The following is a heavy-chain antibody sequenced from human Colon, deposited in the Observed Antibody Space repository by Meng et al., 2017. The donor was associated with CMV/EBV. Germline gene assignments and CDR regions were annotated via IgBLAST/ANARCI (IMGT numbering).Heavy chain of an antibody. V-gene: IGHV3-66*02. CDR3: ARESGDQDY. CDR1: GFTFSDYY. J-gene: IGHJ4*02. D-gene: IGHD3-10*01. Sequence: GGSLRLSCAASGFTFSDYYMSWIRQAPGKGLEWVSSVNAGGRDTYYADSVKGRFTISRDISRNTLFLQMNSLRPEDTAVYYCARESGDQDYWGQGALVTVSS. CDR2: VNAGGRDT.